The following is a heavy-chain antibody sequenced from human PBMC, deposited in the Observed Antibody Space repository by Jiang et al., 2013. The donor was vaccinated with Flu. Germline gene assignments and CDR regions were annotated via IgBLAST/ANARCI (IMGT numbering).Heavy chain of an antibody. CDR2: IYYSGSA. J-gene: IGHJ4*02. Sequence: LLKPSETLSLSCTVSGASINSYYWSWIRQPPGKGLEWIAYIYYSGSANYNPSLKSRVTISLDTSKNQFSLKLSSVTAADTAVYYCARGRGTDMVTPPFDYWGQGTLVTVSS. CDR3: ARGRGTDMVTPPFDY. D-gene: IGHD5-18*01. V-gene: IGHV4-59*01. CDR1: GASINSYY.